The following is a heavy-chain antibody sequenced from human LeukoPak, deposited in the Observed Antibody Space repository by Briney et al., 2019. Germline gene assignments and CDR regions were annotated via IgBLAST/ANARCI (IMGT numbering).Heavy chain of an antibody. CDR2: INPSGGST. D-gene: IGHD5-18*01. Sequence: ASVKVSCKASGYTFTSYYMHWVRQAPGQGLEWMGIINPSGGSTSYAQKFQGRVTMTRDMSTRTVYMELSSLRSEDTAVYYCARESGYSYGSIYYYMDVWGKGTTVTVSS. CDR3: ARESGYSYGSIYYYMDV. CDR1: GYTFTSYY. J-gene: IGHJ6*03. V-gene: IGHV1-46*01.